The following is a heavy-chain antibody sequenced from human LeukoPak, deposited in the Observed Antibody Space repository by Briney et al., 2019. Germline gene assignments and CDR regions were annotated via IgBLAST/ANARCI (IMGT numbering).Heavy chain of an antibody. CDR2: IFDSGYT. CDR1: GGSISSSTYY. D-gene: IGHD6-6*01. CDR3: ARPRESQRSSSPFDY. V-gene: IGHV4-39*01. J-gene: IGHJ4*02. Sequence: SETLTLTCTVSGGSISSSTYYWGWIRQPPGKGLEWIGSIFDSGYTYYNASLKSRVTMSIDTSKNQFSLKLTSVTAADTAVYYCARPRESQRSSSPFDYWGQGMLVTVSS.